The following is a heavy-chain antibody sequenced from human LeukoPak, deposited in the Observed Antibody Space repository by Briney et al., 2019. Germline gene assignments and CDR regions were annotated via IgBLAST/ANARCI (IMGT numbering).Heavy chain of an antibody. V-gene: IGHV4-34*12. J-gene: IGHJ2*01. Sequence: SETLSLTCVVYGGSFSGFYWGWIRQPPGKGLEWLGEIIHSGGTSYNPSPKSRVTISIDTSKSQFSLKLSSVTAADTAVYYCARRRITIFGVAKWYFDLWGRGTLVIVSS. CDR3: ARRRITIFGVAKWYFDL. CDR1: GGSFSGFY. D-gene: IGHD3-3*01. CDR2: IIHSGGT.